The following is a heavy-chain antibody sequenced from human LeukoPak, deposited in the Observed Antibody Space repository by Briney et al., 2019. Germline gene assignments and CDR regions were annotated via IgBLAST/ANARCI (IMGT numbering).Heavy chain of an antibody. Sequence: PGGSLRLSCAASGFTFSSYWMSWVRQAPGKGLEWVANIKQDGSEKYYVDSVKGRFTISRDNAKNSLYLQMNSLRAEDTAVYYCARGGGRYFDWLSLFDYWGQGTQVTVSS. CDR3: ARGGGRYFDWLSLFDY. J-gene: IGHJ4*02. CDR2: IKQDGSEK. V-gene: IGHV3-7*01. CDR1: GFTFSSYW. D-gene: IGHD3-9*01.